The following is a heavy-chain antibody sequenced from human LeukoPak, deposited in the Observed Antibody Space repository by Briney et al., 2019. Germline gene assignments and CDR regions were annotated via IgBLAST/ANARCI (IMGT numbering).Heavy chain of an antibody. V-gene: IGHV3-66*01. CDR3: AAHSATYYDFWSGYFGSFDY. D-gene: IGHD3-3*01. CDR2: IYSGGST. J-gene: IGHJ4*02. Sequence: GGSLRLSCAASGFTVSSNYMSWVRQAPGKGLEWVSGIYSGGSTYYADSVKGRFTISRDNSKNTLYLQMNSLRAEDTAVYYCAAHSATYYDFWSGYFGSFDYWGQGTLVTVSS. CDR1: GFTVSSNY.